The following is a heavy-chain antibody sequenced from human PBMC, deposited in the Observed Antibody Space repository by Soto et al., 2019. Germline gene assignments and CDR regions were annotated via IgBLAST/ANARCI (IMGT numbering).Heavy chain of an antibody. V-gene: IGHV4-30-4*01. Sequence: QVQLQESGPGLVKPSQTLSLTCTVSGGSISSGDYYWSWIRQPPGKGLEWIGYIYYSGSTYYNPSLKRPVTISVDTARNQFSLKLSSVTAADTAVYYCARACQGRLEWPSLRYFDWLGNYYGMDVWGQGTTVTVSS. CDR2: IYYSGST. CDR1: GGSISSGDYY. CDR3: ARACQGRLEWPSLRYFDWLGNYYGMDV. J-gene: IGHJ6*02. D-gene: IGHD3-9*01.